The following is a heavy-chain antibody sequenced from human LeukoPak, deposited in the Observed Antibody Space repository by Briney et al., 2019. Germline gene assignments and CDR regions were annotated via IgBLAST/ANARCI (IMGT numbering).Heavy chain of an antibody. CDR3: ARAPSTPDIVVVPWFDP. CDR1: GGTFSSYA. J-gene: IGHJ5*02. CDR2: IIPIFGTA. V-gene: IGHV1-69*06. D-gene: IGHD2-2*01. Sequence: ASVKVSCKASGGTFSSYAISWVRQAPGQGLEWMGGIIPIFGTANYAQKFQGRVTITADKSTSTAYMELSSLRSEDTAVYYCARAPSTPDIVVVPWFDPWGLGTLVTVSS.